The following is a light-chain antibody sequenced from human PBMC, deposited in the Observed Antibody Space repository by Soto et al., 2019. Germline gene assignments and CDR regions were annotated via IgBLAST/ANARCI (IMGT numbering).Light chain of an antibody. J-gene: IGKJ5*01. V-gene: IGKV3-20*01. Sequence: EIVFTQSPVTLSLSPGERATLSCRASQSISSSFLAWYQQRPGRAPRLLIYGASSRATGIPDRFSGSGSGTDFTLTISRLEPEDFAVYYCQQYGSSSITFGQGTRLEIK. CDR2: GAS. CDR1: QSISSSF. CDR3: QQYGSSSIT.